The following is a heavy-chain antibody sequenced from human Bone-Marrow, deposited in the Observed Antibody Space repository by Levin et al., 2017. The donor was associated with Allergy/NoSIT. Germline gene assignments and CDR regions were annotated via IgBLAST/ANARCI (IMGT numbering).Heavy chain of an antibody. J-gene: IGHJ6*02. Sequence: KTGESLKISCERSGDTFVNYWVAWLRQMPGKGLEWMGIIYPGDSDTRYSPSFQGQVTISADKSIRTAYLQWSSLKASDTAIYYCASANTGWYGGYYYYGMDVWGQGTTVTVSS. D-gene: IGHD6-19*01. CDR3: ASANTGWYGGYYYYGMDV. CDR2: IYPGDSDT. CDR1: GDTFVNYW. V-gene: IGHV5-51*01.